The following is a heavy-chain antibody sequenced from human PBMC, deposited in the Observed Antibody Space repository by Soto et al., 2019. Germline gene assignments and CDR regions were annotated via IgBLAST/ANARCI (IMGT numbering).Heavy chain of an antibody. D-gene: IGHD3-3*01. CDR1: GGSLIKYY. V-gene: IGHV4-4*07. J-gene: IGHJ4*02. CDR3: ARDNNDFWSLYPLAFDY. CDR2: ISTSGHV. Sequence: SETLSLTCSFSGGSLIKYYWSWIRQPAGKGLEWIGRISTSGHVVSKVSLRSRLTMSVDMSNNHFSLKLTSVTAADTAVYYCARDNNDFWSLYPLAFDYWGQGALVTVSS.